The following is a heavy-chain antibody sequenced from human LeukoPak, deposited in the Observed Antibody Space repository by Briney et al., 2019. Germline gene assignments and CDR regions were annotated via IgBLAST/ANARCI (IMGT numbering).Heavy chain of an antibody. D-gene: IGHD6-6*01. CDR1: GFTFSSYG. J-gene: IGHJ4*02. CDR2: IWYDGSNK. Sequence: GGSLRLSRAASGFTFSSYGMHWVRQAPGKGLEWVAVIWYDGSNKYYADSVKGRFTISRDNSKNTLYLQMNSLRAEDTAVYYCARDLGGLSVIAAQDYWGQGTLVTVSS. V-gene: IGHV3-33*01. CDR3: ARDLGGLSVIAAQDY.